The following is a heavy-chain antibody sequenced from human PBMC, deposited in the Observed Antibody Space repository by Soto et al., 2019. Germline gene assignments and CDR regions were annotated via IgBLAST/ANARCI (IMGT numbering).Heavy chain of an antibody. J-gene: IGHJ4*02. CDR2: INPSGGST. CDR1: GYTFTSYY. V-gene: IGHV1-46*01. Sequence: ASVKVSCKASGYTFTSYYMHWVRQAPGQGLEWMGIINPSGGSTSYAQKFQGRVTMTRDTSTSTVYMELSSLRSEDTAVYYCARDANTKYDFWSGYPESPFDYWGQGTLVTVSS. CDR3: ARDANTKYDFWSGYPESPFDY. D-gene: IGHD3-3*01.